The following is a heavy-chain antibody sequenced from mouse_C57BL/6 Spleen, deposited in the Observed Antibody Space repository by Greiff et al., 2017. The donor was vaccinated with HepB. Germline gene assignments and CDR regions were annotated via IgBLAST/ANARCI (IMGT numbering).Heavy chain of an antibody. J-gene: IGHJ3*01. D-gene: IGHD2-4*01. Sequence: QVQLQQPGAELVRPGSSVKLSCKASGYTFTSYWMHWVKQRPIQGLEWIGNIDPSDSETHYNQKFKDKATLTVDKSSSTAYMQLSSLTSEDSAVYYCARSSRDYEAYWGQGTLVTVSA. CDR2: IDPSDSET. V-gene: IGHV1-52*01. CDR3: ARSSRDYEAY. CDR1: GYTFTSYW.